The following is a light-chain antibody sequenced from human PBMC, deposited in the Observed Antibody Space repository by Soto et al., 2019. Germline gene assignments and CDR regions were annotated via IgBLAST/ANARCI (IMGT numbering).Light chain of an antibody. CDR2: TND. CDR3: PTSNDHLNGPG. Sequence: QSVLTQPPSASGTPGQRVTISCSGSGSNIGSNPVNWYQHLPGTAPKVLINTNDQRPSGVPDRFSGSKSGTSASLAISGRKSDDEGDYVCPTSNDHLNGPGFGGGTKRPVL. CDR1: GSNIGSNP. J-gene: IGLJ3*02. V-gene: IGLV1-44*01.